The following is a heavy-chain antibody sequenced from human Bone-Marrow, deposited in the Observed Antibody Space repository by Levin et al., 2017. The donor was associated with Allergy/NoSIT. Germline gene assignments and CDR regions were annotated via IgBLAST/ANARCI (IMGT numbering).Heavy chain of an antibody. CDR2: ISWNSGSI. Sequence: GGSLRLSCAASGFTFDDYAMHWVRQAPGKGLEWVSGISWNSGSIGYADSVKGRFTISRDNAKNSLYLQMNSLRAEDTALYYCAKDKSTVTMSWDFDPWGQGTLVTVSS. J-gene: IGHJ5*02. D-gene: IGHD4-17*01. V-gene: IGHV3-9*01. CDR3: AKDKSTVTMSWDFDP. CDR1: GFTFDDYA.